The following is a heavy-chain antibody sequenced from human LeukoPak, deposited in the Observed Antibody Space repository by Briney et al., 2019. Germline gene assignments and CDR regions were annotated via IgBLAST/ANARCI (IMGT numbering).Heavy chain of an antibody. Sequence: GRSLRLSWLALQFTFDDYAMHSVRQAPGNGLEWVSGFSWNSCRIGYADSVKGRFTISRDNAQNSLYVQLNSRRAEDMALYYCAKDSSGSYYGPGRFFDYWGQGTLVTVS. J-gene: IGHJ4*02. V-gene: IGHV3-9*03. CDR2: FSWNSCRI. CDR3: AKDSSGSYYGPGRFFDY. CDR1: QFTFDDYA. D-gene: IGHD1-26*01.